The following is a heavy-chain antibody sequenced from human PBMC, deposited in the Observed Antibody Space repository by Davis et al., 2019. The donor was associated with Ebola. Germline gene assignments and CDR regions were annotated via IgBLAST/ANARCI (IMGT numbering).Heavy chain of an antibody. J-gene: IGHJ5*02. CDR3: AIDADFGEYGWFDP. CDR2: ISDDGSNR. CDR1: EFTFRDYS. V-gene: IGHV3-30*01. D-gene: IGHD4-17*01. Sequence: GESLKISCVASEFTFRDYSINWIRQAPGKGLEWVSIISDDGSNRFYADSVKGRFTISRDNSKKTAYLQMNSLRPDDTATYYCAIDADFGEYGWFDPWGQGTLVIVSS.